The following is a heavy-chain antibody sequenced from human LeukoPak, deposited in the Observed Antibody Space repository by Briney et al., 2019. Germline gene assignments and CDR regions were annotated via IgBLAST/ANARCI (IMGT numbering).Heavy chain of an antibody. Sequence: GGSLRLSCAASGFTFSSYWMHWVRQAPGKGLEWVSVIYSGGSTYYADSVKGRFTISRDNSKNTLYLQMNSLRAEDTAVYYCARISSSNWYNERGAFDVWGQGTMVTVSS. D-gene: IGHD6-13*01. V-gene: IGHV3-53*01. CDR1: GFTFSSYW. CDR2: IYSGGST. J-gene: IGHJ3*01. CDR3: ARISSSNWYNERGAFDV.